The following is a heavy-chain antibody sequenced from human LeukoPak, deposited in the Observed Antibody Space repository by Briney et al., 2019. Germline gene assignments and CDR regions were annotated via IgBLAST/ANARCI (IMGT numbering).Heavy chain of an antibody. J-gene: IGHJ6*02. D-gene: IGHD3-10*02. CDR2: IWYDGSNK. Sequence: PGGSLRLSCAASGFTFSSYGMHWVRQAPGEGLEWVAVIWYDGSNKYYADSVKGRFTISRDNSKNTLYLQMNSLRAEDTAVYYCARDVQYYYGMDVWGQGTTVTVSS. CDR3: ARDVQYYYGMDV. V-gene: IGHV3-33*01. CDR1: GFTFSSYG.